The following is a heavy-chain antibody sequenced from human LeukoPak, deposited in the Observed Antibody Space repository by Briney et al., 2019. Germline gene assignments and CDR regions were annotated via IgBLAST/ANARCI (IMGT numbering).Heavy chain of an antibody. CDR2: ISSSSSYI. J-gene: IGHJ4*02. CDR1: GFTFSSYS. V-gene: IGHV3-21*01. D-gene: IGHD1-26*01. CDR3: ARDRAGSFDY. Sequence: GGSLRLSCAASGFTFSSYSMNWVRQAPGKGLEWVSSISSSSSYIYCADSVKGRFTISRDNAKNSLYLQMNSLRAEDTAVYYCARDRAGSFDYWGQGTLVTVSS.